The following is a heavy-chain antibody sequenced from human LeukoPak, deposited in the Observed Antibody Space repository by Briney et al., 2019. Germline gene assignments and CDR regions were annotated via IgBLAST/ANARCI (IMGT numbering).Heavy chain of an antibody. J-gene: IGHJ4*02. CDR1: GYTFSSYG. V-gene: IGHV1-18*01. D-gene: IGHD3-22*01. Sequence: ASVKVSCKASGYTFSSYGISWVRQAPGQGLEWMGWISAYNGNTYYAQNLQGRVTMTTDTSTSTAYMELRSLRSDDTAVYYCARDLTHRRNYDNSGYQIVSAFWGQGTLVTVSS. CDR3: ARDLTHRRNYDNSGYQIVSAF. CDR2: ISAYNGNT.